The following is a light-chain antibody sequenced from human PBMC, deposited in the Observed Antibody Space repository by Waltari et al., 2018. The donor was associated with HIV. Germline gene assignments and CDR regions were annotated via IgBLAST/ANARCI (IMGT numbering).Light chain of an antibody. CDR2: QAS. Sequence: DIQMTQSPSTLSPSVGDRVTITCRASQTVNRWLAWFQQRPGKAPKLLIYQASNLQNGVPSRVSGSGSGTEFTLTSSSLQPDDSATYYCQQYETNPYTFGQGTKLQIK. J-gene: IGKJ2*01. CDR3: QQYETNPYT. V-gene: IGKV1-5*03. CDR1: QTVNRW.